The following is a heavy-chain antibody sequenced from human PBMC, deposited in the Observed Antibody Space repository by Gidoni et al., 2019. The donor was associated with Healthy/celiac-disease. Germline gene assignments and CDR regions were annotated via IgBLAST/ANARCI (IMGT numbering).Heavy chain of an antibody. D-gene: IGHD4-17*01. CDR1: GFTFSSDA. J-gene: IGHJ4*02. CDR3: AKDLAAVTTRFDY. Sequence: EVQLLESGGGLVQPGGSLRLSCAASGFTFSSDAMSWVRQAPGKGLERVSAISGSGGSTYYADSVKGRFTISRDNSKNTLYLQMNSLRAEDTAVYYCAKDLAAVTTRFDYWGQGTLVTVSS. CDR2: ISGSGGST. V-gene: IGHV3-23*01.